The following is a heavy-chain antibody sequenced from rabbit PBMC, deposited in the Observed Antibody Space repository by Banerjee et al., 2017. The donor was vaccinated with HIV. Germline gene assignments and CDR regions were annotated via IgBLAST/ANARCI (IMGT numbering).Heavy chain of an antibody. CDR3: ARGYAGYAGYGYATALNFNL. V-gene: IGHV1S40*01. J-gene: IGHJ4*01. CDR1: GFSFSSSYY. D-gene: IGHD6-1*01. Sequence: QSLEESGGDLVKPGASLTLTCTASGFSFSSSYYMCWVRQAPGKGLEWIACIYAGSSGSTYYASWAKGRFTISKTSSTTVTLQMTSLTAADTATYFCARGYAGYAGYGYATALNFNLWGQGTLVTVS. CDR2: IYAGSSGST.